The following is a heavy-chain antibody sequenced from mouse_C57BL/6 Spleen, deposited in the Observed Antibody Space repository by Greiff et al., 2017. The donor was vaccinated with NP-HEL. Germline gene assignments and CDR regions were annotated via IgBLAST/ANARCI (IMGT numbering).Heavy chain of an antibody. CDR2: ISDGGSYT. CDR1: GFTFSSYA. D-gene: IGHD4-1*01. Sequence: EVQLVESGGGLVKPGGSLKLSCAASGFTFSSYAMSWVRQTPEKRLEWVATISDGGSYTYYPDNVKGRFTISRDNAKNNLYLQMSHLKSEDTAMYYCARLRANWDEGAWFAYWGQGTLVTVSA. J-gene: IGHJ3*01. V-gene: IGHV5-4*01. CDR3: ARLRANWDEGAWFAY.